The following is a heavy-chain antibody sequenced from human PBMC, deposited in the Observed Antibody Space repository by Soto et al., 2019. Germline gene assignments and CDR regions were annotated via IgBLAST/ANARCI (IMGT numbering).Heavy chain of an antibody. Sequence: SETLSLTCAVSGYSISSGYYWGWIRQPPGKGLEWIGSIYHSGSTYYNPSLKSRVTISVDTSKNQFSLKLSSVTAADTAVYYCARDYYGSGSYYNGYNWFDPWGQGTLVTVSS. D-gene: IGHD3-10*01. CDR3: ARDYYGSGSYYNGYNWFDP. CDR2: IYHSGST. CDR1: GYSISSGYY. V-gene: IGHV4-38-2*02. J-gene: IGHJ5*02.